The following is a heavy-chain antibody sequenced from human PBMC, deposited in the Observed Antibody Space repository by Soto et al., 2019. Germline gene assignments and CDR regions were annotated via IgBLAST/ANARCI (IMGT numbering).Heavy chain of an antibody. V-gene: IGHV1-69*05. D-gene: IGHD5-18*01. Sequence: QVQLVQSGAEVKKPGSSVKVSCKASGGTFSSYAISWVRQAPGQGLEWMGGIIPIFGTANYAQKFQGRVTITXVEHTXXAYMELSSLRSEDTAVYYCAREGDTAMVEDDAFDIWGQGTMVTVSS. J-gene: IGHJ3*02. CDR1: GGTFSSYA. CDR2: IIPIFGTA. CDR3: AREGDTAMVEDDAFDI.